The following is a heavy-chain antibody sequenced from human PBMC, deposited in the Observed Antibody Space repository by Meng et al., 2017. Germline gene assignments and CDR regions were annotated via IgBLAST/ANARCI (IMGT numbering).Heavy chain of an antibody. CDR3: ARDARPYYSGSGSYYKVGKFDY. CDR2: VIPFLDRT. J-gene: IGHJ4*02. D-gene: IGHD3-10*01. CDR1: GGSFSHYA. Sequence: SVKVSCKASGGSFSHYAFNWVRQGPGQGLEWMGRVIPFLDRTDYAQKFQGRFTITTDESTTTTYMDLGSLTSDDTAVYFCARDARPYYSGSGSYYKVGKFDYWGQGVLVTVSS. V-gene: IGHV1-69*05.